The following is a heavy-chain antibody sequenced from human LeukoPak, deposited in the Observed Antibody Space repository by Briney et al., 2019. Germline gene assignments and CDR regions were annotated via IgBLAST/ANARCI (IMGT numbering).Heavy chain of an antibody. D-gene: IGHD2-2*01. Sequence: PSETLSLTCTVSGGSISSYYWSWIRQPPGKGLEWIGYIYYSGSTNYNPSLKSRVTISVDTSKNQFSLKLSAVTAADTAVYYCARHPAYCSSTSCYSAAFDYWGQGTLVTVSS. CDR1: GGSISSYY. CDR3: ARHPAYCSSTSCYSAAFDY. V-gene: IGHV4-59*08. J-gene: IGHJ4*02. CDR2: IYYSGST.